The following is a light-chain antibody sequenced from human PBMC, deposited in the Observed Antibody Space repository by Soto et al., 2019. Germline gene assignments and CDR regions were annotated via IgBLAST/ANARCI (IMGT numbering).Light chain of an antibody. V-gene: IGKV1-12*01. CDR1: QGISNW. Sequence: IQMTQSPSSVSASVGDRVTMTCRASQGISNWLAWYQQKPGKAPSLLIHAASSLQSGVPSRFSGSGYGTDFTLTISSLQPEDFATYFCQQANSLPVTFGPGTKVDIK. J-gene: IGKJ3*01. CDR2: AAS. CDR3: QQANSLPVT.